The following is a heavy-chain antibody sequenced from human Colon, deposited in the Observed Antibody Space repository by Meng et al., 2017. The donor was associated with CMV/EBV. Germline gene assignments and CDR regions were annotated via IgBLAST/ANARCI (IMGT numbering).Heavy chain of an antibody. CDR1: FT. CDR3: ARARMVATPYYSDSSAYYLPDY. CDR2: INPGNGDT. V-gene: IGHV1-3*01. Sequence: FTLHGVSQAPGQRLEWMGWINPGNGDTKFSQNFQGRVTITRDTSARIAYMEVNSLRSEDTAVYYCARARMVATPYYSDSSAYYLPDYWGQGTLVPSPQ. J-gene: IGHJ4*02. D-gene: IGHD3-22*01.